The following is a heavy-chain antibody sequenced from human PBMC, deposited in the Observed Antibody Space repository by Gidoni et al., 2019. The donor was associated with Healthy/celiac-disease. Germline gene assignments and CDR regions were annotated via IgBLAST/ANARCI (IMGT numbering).Heavy chain of an antibody. J-gene: IGHJ4*02. Sequence: EVQLVESGGGLVKPGGSLRLSCAASGFTFSNAWMSWVRQAPGKGLEWVGRIKSKTDGGTTDYAAPVKGRFTISRDDSKNTLYLQMNSLKTEDTAVYYCTTDQEIVVVIRDYWGQGTLVTVSS. V-gene: IGHV3-15*01. D-gene: IGHD3-22*01. CDR3: TTDQEIVVVIRDY. CDR2: IKSKTDGGTT. CDR1: GFTFSNAW.